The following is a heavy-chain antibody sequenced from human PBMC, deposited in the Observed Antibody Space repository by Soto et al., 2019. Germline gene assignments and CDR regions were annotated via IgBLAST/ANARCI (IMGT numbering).Heavy chain of an antibody. CDR2: IYHTGST. V-gene: IGHV4-31*03. CDR3: ARYRVSGNRWSKFDY. J-gene: IGHJ4*02. Sequence: SETLSLTCTVSGVTVSSDAYYWSWIRQPPGKGLEWIGNIYHTGSTYYSPSLKSRVDISLDRSTNQFSLRLSSVTAADTAVYYCARYRVSGNRWSKFDYWGQGTLVTVSS. D-gene: IGHD3-16*02. CDR1: GVTVSSDAYY.